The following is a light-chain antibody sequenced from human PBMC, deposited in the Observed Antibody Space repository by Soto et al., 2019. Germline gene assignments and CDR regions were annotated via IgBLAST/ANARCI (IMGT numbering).Light chain of an antibody. CDR1: QGISSA. V-gene: IGKV1-13*02. J-gene: IGKJ1*01. CDR2: DAS. Sequence: AIQLTQSPSSLSSSVGDRVTITCRASQGISSALAWYQQKPGTPPKLLIYDASSLESGVPSRFSGSGSGTDFSLTVSSLQPEDFATYYCQQFNSYSRTFGQGTKVDIK. CDR3: QQFNSYSRT.